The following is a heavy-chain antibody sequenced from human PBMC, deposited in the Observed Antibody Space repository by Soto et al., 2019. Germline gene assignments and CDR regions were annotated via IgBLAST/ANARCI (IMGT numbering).Heavy chain of an antibody. V-gene: IGHV1-46*01. CDR3: ASGGVVGPSYYGMAV. J-gene: IGHJ6*02. CDR2: INPSGGST. Sequence: QVQLVQSGAEVKKPGASVKLSCKASGYTFSSYYMHWLRQAPGQGLEWMGVINPSGGSTTYAQNFQGRVTVNRDTSTSAVYMELSSLRSDDTAVYYCASGGVVGPSYYGMAVWGQGTTVTVSS. CDR1: GYTFSSYY. D-gene: IGHD2-15*01.